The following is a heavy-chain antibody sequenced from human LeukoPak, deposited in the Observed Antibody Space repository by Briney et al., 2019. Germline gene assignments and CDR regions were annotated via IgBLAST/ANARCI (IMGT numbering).Heavy chain of an antibody. D-gene: IGHD6-13*01. CDR2: INHSGST. Sequence: SETLSLTCAVYGGSFSGYYWSWIRQPPGKGLEWIGEINHSGSTNYNPSLKSRVTIPVDTSKNQFSLKLSSVTAADTAVYYCARRVKGIAAAYFDYWGQGTLVTVSS. V-gene: IGHV4-34*01. CDR1: GGSFSGYY. J-gene: IGHJ4*02. CDR3: ARRVKGIAAAYFDY.